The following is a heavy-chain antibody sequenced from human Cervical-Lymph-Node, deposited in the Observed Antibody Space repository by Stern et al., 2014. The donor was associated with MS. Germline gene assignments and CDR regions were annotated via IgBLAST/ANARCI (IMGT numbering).Heavy chain of an antibody. V-gene: IGHV3-33*01. CDR2: IWYDGRNK. Sequence: VQLVESGGGVVQPGRSLRLSCAASGFTFSSYGMHWVRQAPGKGLEWVAVIWYDGRNKYYADSVKGRFTISRDTSKHTLYLQMNSLRAEDTAVYYCARDRHDLGYCSGGSCYLPDYWGQGTLVTVSS. CDR1: GFTFSSYG. D-gene: IGHD2-15*01. J-gene: IGHJ4*02. CDR3: ARDRHDLGYCSGGSCYLPDY.